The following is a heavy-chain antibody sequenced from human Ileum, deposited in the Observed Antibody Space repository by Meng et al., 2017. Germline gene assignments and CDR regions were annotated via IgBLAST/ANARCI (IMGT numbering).Heavy chain of an antibody. CDR2: ISSKDEK. D-gene: IGHD5-24*01. CDR1: GFSLSNARVG. CDR3: ARGEMATKFPIRSGYSYYGLDV. V-gene: IGHV2-26*01. J-gene: IGHJ6*02. Sequence: SGPTLVKPTETLTLTCTVSGFSLSNARVGVSWIRQPPGKALEWLAHISSKDEKSYRTSLKSRLTISKDTSKSQVVLTMTNMDPVDTATYYCARGEMATKFPIRSGYSYYGLDVWGQGTTVTVSS.